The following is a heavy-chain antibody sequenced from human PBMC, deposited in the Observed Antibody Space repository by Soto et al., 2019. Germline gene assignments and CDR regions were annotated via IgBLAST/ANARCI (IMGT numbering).Heavy chain of an antibody. Sequence: GGSLRLSCAASGFTFSNHWMHWVRQAPGKGLMWVSRIDSGGRTTNYADSVKGRFIISRDNSKNTLYLQMNSLRAEDTAVYYCVRFGTYYDTSGFLFWGQGALVTVSS. V-gene: IGHV3-74*01. CDR3: VRFGTYYDTSGFLF. CDR1: GFTFSNHW. J-gene: IGHJ4*02. CDR2: IDSGGRTT. D-gene: IGHD3-22*01.